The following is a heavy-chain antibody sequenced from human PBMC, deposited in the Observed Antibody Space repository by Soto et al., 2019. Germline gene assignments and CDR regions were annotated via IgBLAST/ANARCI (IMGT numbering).Heavy chain of an antibody. CDR1: GGSISSGGYY. CDR2: IYYSGST. CDR3: ARAEWELPSTHFDY. Sequence: PSETLSLTCTVFGGSISSGGYYWIWIRQHPGKGLEWIGYIYYSGSTYYNPSLKSRVTISVDTSKNQFSLKLSSVTAADTAVYYCARAEWELPSTHFDYWGQGTLVTVSS. D-gene: IGHD1-26*01. V-gene: IGHV4-31*03. J-gene: IGHJ4*02.